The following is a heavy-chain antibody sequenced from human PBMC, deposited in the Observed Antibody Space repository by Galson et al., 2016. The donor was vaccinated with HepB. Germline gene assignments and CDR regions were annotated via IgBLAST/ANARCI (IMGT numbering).Heavy chain of an antibody. D-gene: IGHD2-2*01. J-gene: IGHJ4*02. CDR1: GFTLSSYG. V-gene: IGHV3-48*02. CDR3: ARDTYAGPDY. Sequence: SLRLSCAASGFTLSSYGMNWVRQAPGTGLEWVSYITSNGGTVYYADSVKGLFTIPRDTAPNPLYLQMNSLRNEDTAVYYCARDTYAGPDYWGQGTLVTVSS. CDR2: ITSNGGTV.